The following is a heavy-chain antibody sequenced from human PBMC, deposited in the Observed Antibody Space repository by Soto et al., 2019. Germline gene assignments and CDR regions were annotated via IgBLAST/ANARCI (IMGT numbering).Heavy chain of an antibody. CDR2: ISGSGGST. CDR3: AKGGAGYCSGGSCYTHYGMDV. V-gene: IGHV3-23*01. CDR1: GFTFSSYA. D-gene: IGHD2-15*01. J-gene: IGHJ6*04. Sequence: PGGSLRLSCAASGFTFSSYAMSWVRQAPGKGLEWVSAISGSGGSTYYADSVKGRFTISRDNSKNTLYLQMNSLRAEDTAVYYCAKGGAGYCSGGSCYTHYGMDVWGNGTKVTVSS.